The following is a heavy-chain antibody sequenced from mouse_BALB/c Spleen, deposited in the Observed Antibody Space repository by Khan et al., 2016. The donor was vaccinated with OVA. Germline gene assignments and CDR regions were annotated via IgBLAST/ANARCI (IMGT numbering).Heavy chain of an antibody. CDR2: IDPANGNT. J-gene: IGHJ2*01. V-gene: IGHV14-3*02. CDR1: GFNIKDTY. CDR3: ARINA. Sequence: VQLQQSGAELVKPGASVKLSCTASGFNIKDTYMHWVKQRPEQGLEWIGRIDPANGNTKYDPKLQGKATITAVTFSNTAYLQLSSLTYEDTAVYYSARINAWGQGTTLTVSS.